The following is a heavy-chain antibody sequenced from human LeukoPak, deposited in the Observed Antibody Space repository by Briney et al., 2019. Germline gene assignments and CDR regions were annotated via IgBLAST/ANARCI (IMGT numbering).Heavy chain of an antibody. J-gene: IGHJ6*02. CDR1: GGSFSGYY. Sequence: SETLSLTCAVYGGSFSGYYWSWIRQPPGKGLEWIGEINHSGSTNYNPSLKSRVTITADPSTNQFSLKLSSVPAADTAVYYCARADSPDYYYGMDVWGQGTTVTVSS. D-gene: IGHD2-21*01. V-gene: IGHV4-34*01. CDR2: INHSGST. CDR3: ARADSPDYYYGMDV.